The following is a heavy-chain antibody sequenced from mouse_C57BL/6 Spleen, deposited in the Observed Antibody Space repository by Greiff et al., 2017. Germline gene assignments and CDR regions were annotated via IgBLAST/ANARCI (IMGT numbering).Heavy chain of an antibody. J-gene: IGHJ4*01. Sequence: QVQLQQPGAELVKPGASVKLSCKASGYTFTSYWMHWVKQRPGQGLEWIGMIHPNSGSTNYNEKFKSKATLTVDKSSSTAYMQLSSLTSEDSAVYYWARSDYDYEWAMDYWGQGTLVTVSS. CDR1: GYTFTSYW. CDR3: ARSDYDYEWAMDY. CDR2: IHPNSGST. D-gene: IGHD2-4*01. V-gene: IGHV1-64*01.